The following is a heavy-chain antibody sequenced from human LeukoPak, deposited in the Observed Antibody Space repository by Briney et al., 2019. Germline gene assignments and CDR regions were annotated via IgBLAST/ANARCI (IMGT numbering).Heavy chain of an antibody. CDR2: INSDGSST. CDR1: GFAFGTYW. CDR3: TRGGYCSGDTCYPRAYY. Sequence: PGGSLRLSCAASGFAFGTYWMHWVRQAPGKGLVWVSRINSDGSSTSYADSVKGRFTISRDNAKNTLYLQMNTLRAEDTAVYYCTRGGYCSGDTCYPRAYYWGQGALVTVSS. D-gene: IGHD2-15*01. J-gene: IGHJ4*02. V-gene: IGHV3-74*01.